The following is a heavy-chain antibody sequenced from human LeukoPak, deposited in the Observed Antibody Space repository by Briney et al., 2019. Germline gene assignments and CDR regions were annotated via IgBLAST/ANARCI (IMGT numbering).Heavy chain of an antibody. V-gene: IGHV3-7*01. J-gene: IGHJ4*01. CDR2: IRQDGSEK. D-gene: IGHD6-13*01. CDR3: ARDGTAAGLYFDL. Sequence: PGGSLRLSCAVSGFTFTDYWMNWVRQAPGKGLEWVASIRQDGSEKTYVDSVKGRFTISRDNTKNSLSLQVNSLRVEDTAVYYCARDGTAAGLYFDLWGQGTPVTVSS. CDR1: GFTFTDYW.